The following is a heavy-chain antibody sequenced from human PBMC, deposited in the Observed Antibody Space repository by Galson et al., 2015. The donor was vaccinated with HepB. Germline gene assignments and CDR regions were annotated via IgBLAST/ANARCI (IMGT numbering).Heavy chain of an antibody. Sequence: ETLSLTCTVYGGSFSGYYWSWIRQPPGKGLEWIGEINHSGSTNYNPSLKSRVTISVDTSKNQFSLKLSSVTAADTAVYYCARGHYYGSGSYLTSYYYYGMDVWGQGTTVTVSS. J-gene: IGHJ6*02. CDR2: INHSGST. V-gene: IGHV4-34*01. CDR1: GGSFSGYY. D-gene: IGHD3-10*01. CDR3: ARGHYYGSGSYLTSYYYYGMDV.